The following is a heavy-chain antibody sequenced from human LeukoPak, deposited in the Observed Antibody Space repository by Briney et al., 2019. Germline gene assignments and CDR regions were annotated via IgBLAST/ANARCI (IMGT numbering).Heavy chain of an antibody. CDR2: ISGSGGST. V-gene: IGHV3-23*01. J-gene: IGHJ4*02. Sequence: GGSLRLSCAASGFTFSSYAMSWVRQAPGKGLEWVSVISGSGGSTYYADSVKGRFTISRDNSKNMAYLQMSSLRAEDTAVYYCAKDITMVRGVNRDPFDYWGQGTLVTVSS. CDR1: GFTFSSYA. CDR3: AKDITMVRGVNRDPFDY. D-gene: IGHD3-10*01.